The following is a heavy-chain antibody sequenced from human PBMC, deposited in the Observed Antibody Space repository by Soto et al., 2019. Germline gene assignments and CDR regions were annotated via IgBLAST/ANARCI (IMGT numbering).Heavy chain of an antibody. J-gene: IGHJ6*02. V-gene: IGHV3-21*06. Sequence: EVQLVESGGGLVKPGGSLRLSCAASGFTFSSYNMNWVRQAPGRGLEWVSSIGSSSSYIYYADSVKGRFTISRDNAKNPLYLQMNSLRAEDTAVYYCARDLDAIAPGGMDVWGQGTTVTVSS. CDR3: ARDLDAIAPGGMDV. D-gene: IGHD6-25*01. CDR2: IGSSSSYI. CDR1: GFTFSSYN.